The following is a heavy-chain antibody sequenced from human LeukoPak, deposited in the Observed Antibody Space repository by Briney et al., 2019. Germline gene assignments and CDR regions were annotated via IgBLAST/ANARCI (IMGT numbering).Heavy chain of an antibody. CDR1: GFSFSRYE. CDR2: IGTSGDT. CDR3: VREGRGRSGTNAYDI. V-gene: IGHV3-13*01. Sequence: GGSLRLSCASSGFSFSRYEMPWVRQGTGKRLEWVSAIGTSGDTFYAGSVKGRFTISRENAKDSLYLQMNSLSAGDTAVYYCVREGRGRSGTNAYDIWGQGTVVSVST. J-gene: IGHJ3*02. D-gene: IGHD6-19*01.